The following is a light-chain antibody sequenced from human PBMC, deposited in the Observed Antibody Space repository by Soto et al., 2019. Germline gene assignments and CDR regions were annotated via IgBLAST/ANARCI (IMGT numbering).Light chain of an antibody. CDR1: QSVSSY. J-gene: IGKJ2*01. Sequence: EIVLTQSPATLSLSPGEGVTLSCRASQSVSSYLAWYQQKPGQAPRLLIYDAFNRATGIPDRFSGSGSGTDFTLTISSLEPEDFAVYYCQQRSNWPPEFTFGQGTNLEI. CDR2: DAF. V-gene: IGKV3-11*01. CDR3: QQRSNWPPEFT.